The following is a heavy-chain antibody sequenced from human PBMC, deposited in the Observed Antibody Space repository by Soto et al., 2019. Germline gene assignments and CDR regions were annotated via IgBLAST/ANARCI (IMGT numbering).Heavy chain of an antibody. D-gene: IGHD2-15*01. Sequence: QVHLQPSGPVLVKPAQTLSLTCAISGDSVSSNSSAWNWIRQSPSRGLEWLGSTYYRLKWHNDFAITVKSRITINADTSMKQTSVQFNSATPEDTAMDYCTRGNINTGAVVTPAYFTSWGQGTLVTVSS. CDR2: TYYRLKWHN. V-gene: IGHV6-1*01. CDR3: TRGNINTGAVVTPAYFTS. CDR1: GDSVSSNSSA. J-gene: IGHJ4*02.